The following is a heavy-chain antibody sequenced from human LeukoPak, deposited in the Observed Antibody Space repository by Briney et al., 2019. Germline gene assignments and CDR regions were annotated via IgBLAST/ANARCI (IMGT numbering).Heavy chain of an antibody. D-gene: IGHD5-12*01. CDR2: ISSSGSTI. V-gene: IGHV3-11*01. Sequence: GGSLRLSCAASGFTFGDYYMSWIRQAPGKGLEWVSYISSSGSTIYYADSVKGRFTISRDNAKNSLYLQMNSLRAEDTAVYYCARADPDIVATMFDYWGQGTLVTVSS. CDR1: GFTFGDYY. J-gene: IGHJ4*02. CDR3: ARADPDIVATMFDY.